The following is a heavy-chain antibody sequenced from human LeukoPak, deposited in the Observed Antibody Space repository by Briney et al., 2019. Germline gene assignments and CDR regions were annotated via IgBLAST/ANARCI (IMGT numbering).Heavy chain of an antibody. J-gene: IGHJ4*02. CDR1: GFTFSSYS. Sequence: GGSLRLSCAASGFTFSSYSMNWVRQAPGKGLEWVSSISITGSYIYYADSVKGRFTISRDNAKNSLYLQMNSLRDEDTAVYYCARVHRTGATSFDYWGQGTLVTVSS. D-gene: IGHD1-7*01. CDR2: ISITGSYI. CDR3: ARVHRTGATSFDY. V-gene: IGHV3-21*01.